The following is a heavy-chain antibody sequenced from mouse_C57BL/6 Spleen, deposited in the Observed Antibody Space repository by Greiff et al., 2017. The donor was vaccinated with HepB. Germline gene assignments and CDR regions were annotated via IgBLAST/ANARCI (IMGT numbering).Heavy chain of an antibody. CDR2: IYPRSGNT. D-gene: IGHD1-1*01. CDR3: EREKLFTTVVEGYFDV. Sequence: QVQLKESGAELARPGASVKLSCKASGYTFTSYGISWVKQRTGQGLEWIGEIYPRSGNTYYNEKFKGKATLTADKSSSTAYMELRSLTSEDSAVYFCEREKLFTTVVEGYFDVWGTGTTVTVSS. J-gene: IGHJ1*03. V-gene: IGHV1-81*01. CDR1: GYTFTSYG.